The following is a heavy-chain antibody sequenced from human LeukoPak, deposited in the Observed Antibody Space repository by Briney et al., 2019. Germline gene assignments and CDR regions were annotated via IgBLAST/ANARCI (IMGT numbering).Heavy chain of an antibody. CDR2: SNGDGSDT. Sequence: GGSLRLSCAASGFTFNNYWMHWVRQVPGKGLMWVSRSNGDGSDTTYADSVKGRFTISRDNSKNTLYLQMNSLRAEDTAVYYCARPAGYDFAFDIWGQGTMVTVSS. J-gene: IGHJ3*02. CDR3: ARPAGYDFAFDI. CDR1: GFTFNNYW. V-gene: IGHV3-74*01. D-gene: IGHD5-12*01.